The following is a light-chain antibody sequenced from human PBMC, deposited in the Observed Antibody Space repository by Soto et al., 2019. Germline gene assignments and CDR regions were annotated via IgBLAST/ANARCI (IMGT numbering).Light chain of an antibody. Sequence: DIQMTQSPSSLSASVGDRVTITCQASQDISNYLNWYQQKPGKAPKLLIYEASNLETGVPSRFSGRRSGTDFTFTISRQQPEDIATYYRQQYDNLPSFGGGTKVEIK. CDR1: QDISNY. CDR2: EAS. V-gene: IGKV1-33*01. CDR3: QQYDNLPS. J-gene: IGKJ4*01.